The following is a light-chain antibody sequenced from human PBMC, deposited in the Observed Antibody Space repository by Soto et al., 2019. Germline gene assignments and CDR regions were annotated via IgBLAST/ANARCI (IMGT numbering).Light chain of an antibody. V-gene: IGKV3-15*01. J-gene: IGKJ1*01. Sequence: EIVLTQSPAILSLSPGETAALSXRDNHSVSMGVGWFQQPPGXAPRXXXDCXSTMAPGSPVTFSGSASGTEFTLSISRLQSEDYTVYYCQQYNKWPRTFGQGTKVDIK. CDR1: HSVSMG. CDR3: QQYNKWPRT. CDR2: CXS.